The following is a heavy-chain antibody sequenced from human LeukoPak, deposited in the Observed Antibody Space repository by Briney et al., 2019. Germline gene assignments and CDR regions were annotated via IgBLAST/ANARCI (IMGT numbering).Heavy chain of an antibody. V-gene: IGHV4-39*07. J-gene: IGHJ4*02. CDR1: GGSISSSSYY. CDR3: ARRGIQLWVGGNYFDY. CDR2: IYYSGST. D-gene: IGHD5-18*01. Sequence: PSETLSLTCTVSGGSISSSSYYWGWIRQPPGKGLEWIGSIYYSGSTYYNPSLKSRVTISVDTSKNQFSLKLSSVTAADTAVYYCARRGIQLWVGGNYFDYWGQGTLVTVSS.